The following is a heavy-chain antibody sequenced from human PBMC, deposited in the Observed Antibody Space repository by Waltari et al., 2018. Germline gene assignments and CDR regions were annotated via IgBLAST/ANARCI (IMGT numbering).Heavy chain of an antibody. D-gene: IGHD6-6*01. CDR3: SRDEYSSSAATWWFDP. CDR1: GGSISSGGYP. CDR2: IYHSGST. Sequence: QLQLQESGSGLVKPSQTLSLTCAVSGGSISSGGYPWSWIRQPPGKGLEWIGYIYHSGSTYYNPSLKSRVTISVDRSKNQFSLKLSSVTAADTAVYYCSRDEYSSSAATWWFDPWGQGTLVTVSS. V-gene: IGHV4-30-2*01. J-gene: IGHJ5*02.